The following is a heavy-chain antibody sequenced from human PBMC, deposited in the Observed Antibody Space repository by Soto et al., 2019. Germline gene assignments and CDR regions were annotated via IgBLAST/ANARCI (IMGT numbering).Heavy chain of an antibody. D-gene: IGHD3-10*01. J-gene: IGHJ6*02. CDR3: ARYKRYYTGSGSYAYYFGLDV. V-gene: IGHV4-61*01. CDR2: ISYSGIT. CDR1: GDSVISGSYY. Sequence: QVQLQESGPGLVKPSETLSLTCTVSGDSVISGSYYWSWIRQPPGTGLEWIGYISYSGITKYNPSLKSRVTTSLDTSKNQFSLKLSSVTAADTAVYYCARYKRYYTGSGSYAYYFGLDVWGQGTTVTVSS.